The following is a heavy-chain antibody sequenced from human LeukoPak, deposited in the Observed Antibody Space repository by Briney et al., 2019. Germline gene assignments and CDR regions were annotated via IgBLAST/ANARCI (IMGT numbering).Heavy chain of an antibody. CDR3: ARVPGDDRKYLDY. CDR1: GGSISISY. J-gene: IGHJ4*02. CDR2: IYDSGRT. D-gene: IGHD1-14*01. V-gene: IGHV4-39*01. Sequence: SATLSLTGTVSGGSISISYWCWSRQPPGKGVEWIGSIYDSGRTYYNPSRKSRVTISVDTSKKQCSLKLSSVTAADTAVYYCARVPGDDRKYLDYWGPGTLVTVSS.